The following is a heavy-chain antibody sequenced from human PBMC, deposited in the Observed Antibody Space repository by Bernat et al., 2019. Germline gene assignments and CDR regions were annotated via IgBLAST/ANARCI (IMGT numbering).Heavy chain of an antibody. CDR3: TRDEYGSGSVAFDY. CDR1: GFIFGDYA. D-gene: IGHD3-10*01. CDR2: IRNKDYGGTT. Sequence: DVQLVESGGGLVQPGRSLRLSCTPSGFIFGDYAMSWFRQAPGKGLEWVGFIRNKDYGGTTDYAASVKGRFTISRDDSKSIAYLQMNSLKTEDTAVYYCTRDEYGSGSVAFDYWGQGTLVTVSS. J-gene: IGHJ4*02. V-gene: IGHV3-49*03.